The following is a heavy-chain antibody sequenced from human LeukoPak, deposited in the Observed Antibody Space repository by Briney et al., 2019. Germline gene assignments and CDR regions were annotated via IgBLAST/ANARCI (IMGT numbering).Heavy chain of an antibody. Sequence: GGSLRLSCAASEFTFSSYWMHWVRQAPGKGLVRVSRINSDGSTTSYADSVKGRFTISRDNAKNTLYLRVNSLRAEDTAVYYCARAGYYDSSGYYSHWGQGTLVTVSS. CDR2: INSDGSTT. J-gene: IGHJ4*02. CDR3: ARAGYYDSSGYYSH. CDR1: EFTFSSYW. D-gene: IGHD3-22*01. V-gene: IGHV3-74*01.